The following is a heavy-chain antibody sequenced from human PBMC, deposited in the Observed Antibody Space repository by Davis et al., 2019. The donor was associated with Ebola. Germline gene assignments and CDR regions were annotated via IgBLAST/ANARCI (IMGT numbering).Heavy chain of an antibody. CDR2: INHSGST. D-gene: IGHD5-18*01. CDR1: GGSFSGYY. J-gene: IGHJ4*02. Sequence: MPSETLSLTCAVSGGSFSGYYWSWIRQPPGKGLEWIGEINHSGSTNYIPSLKSRVTLSVDTSKNQFSLKLSSVTAADTAVYYCATGGYSYGLDYWGQGTLVTVSS. V-gene: IGHV4-34*01. CDR3: ATGGYSYGLDY.